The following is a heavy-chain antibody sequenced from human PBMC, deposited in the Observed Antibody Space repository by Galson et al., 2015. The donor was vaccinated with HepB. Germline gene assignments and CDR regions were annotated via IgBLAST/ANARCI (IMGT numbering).Heavy chain of an antibody. CDR1: GYSFTSYW. CDR2: IYPGDSDT. V-gene: IGHV5-51*01. Sequence: QSGAEMKKPGESLTISCKGSGYSFTSYWIGWVRQMPGKGLEWMGIIYPGDSDTRYSPSFQGQVTISADKSISTAYLQWSSLKASDTAMYYCARHISAAGFYYYYGMDVWGQGTTVTVSS. D-gene: IGHD6-13*01. CDR3: ARHISAAGFYYYYGMDV. J-gene: IGHJ6*02.